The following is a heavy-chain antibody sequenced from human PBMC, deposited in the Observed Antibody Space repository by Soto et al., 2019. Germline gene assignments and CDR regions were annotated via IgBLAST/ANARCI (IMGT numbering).Heavy chain of an antibody. D-gene: IGHD3-9*01. J-gene: IGHJ4*02. Sequence: SGYRVSGYAMEVVGQHPGQRLEWMGWINAGNGNTKYSQKFQGRVTITRDTSASTAYMELSSLRSEATALYYCARNPVGVRYSLHYFDYWGQGTLVTVSS. CDR2: INAGNGNT. CDR1: GYRVSGYA. V-gene: IGHV1-3*01. CDR3: ARNPVGVRYSLHYFDY.